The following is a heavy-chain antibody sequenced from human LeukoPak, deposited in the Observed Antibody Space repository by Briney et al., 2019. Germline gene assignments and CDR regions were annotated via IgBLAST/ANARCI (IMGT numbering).Heavy chain of an antibody. CDR1: GFTVSSNY. CDR3: ARGYSSPDY. J-gene: IGHJ4*02. CDR2: IYNDGST. V-gene: IGHV3-66*01. D-gene: IGHD6-13*01. Sequence: GGSLRLSCAASGFTVSSNYMSWVRQAPGKGLEWVSVIYNDGSTFYADSVKGRFTVSRDNSKNTLYLQMNSLRAEDTAVYYCARGYSSPDYWGQGTLVTVAS.